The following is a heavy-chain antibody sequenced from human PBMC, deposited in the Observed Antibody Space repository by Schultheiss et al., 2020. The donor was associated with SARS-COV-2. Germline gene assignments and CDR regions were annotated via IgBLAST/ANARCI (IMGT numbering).Heavy chain of an antibody. CDR2: IWYDGSNK. CDR3: ARKDGWLRD. J-gene: IGHJ4*02. D-gene: IGHD5-12*01. V-gene: IGHV3-33*01. CDR1: GFTFSSYG. Sequence: GGSLRLSCAASGFTFSSYGMHWVRQAPGKGLEWVAVIWYDGSNKYYADSVKGRFTISRDNAKNSLYLQMNSLRAEDTAVYYCARKDGWLRDWGQGTLVTVSS.